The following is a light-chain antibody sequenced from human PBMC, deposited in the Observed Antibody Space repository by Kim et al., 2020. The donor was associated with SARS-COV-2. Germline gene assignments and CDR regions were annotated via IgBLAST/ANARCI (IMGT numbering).Light chain of an antibody. CDR1: RSVTTY. J-gene: IGKJ5*01. Sequence: DIQITQSPSSLSASLGGRVTITCRASRSVTTYLNWYQQKPGAAPRLLIYAASRLENGVPSRFGGRGSGTEFTLTISSLQPEDFATYFCQQGYSNPATFGQGTRLEIK. V-gene: IGKV1-39*01. CDR2: AAS. CDR3: QQGYSNPAT.